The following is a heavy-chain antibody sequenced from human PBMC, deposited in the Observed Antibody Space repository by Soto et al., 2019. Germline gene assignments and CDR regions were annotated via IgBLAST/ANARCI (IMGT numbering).Heavy chain of an antibody. D-gene: IGHD4-17*01. CDR2: IYYSGST. CDR3: ARDSDGDYVVAEGRWAGAFDI. V-gene: IGHV4-31*03. CDR1: GGSLSSGGYY. Sequence: QVQLPESGPGLVKPSQTLSLTCTVSGGSLSSGGYYWSWLRQHPGKGLEWIGYIYYSGSTYYNPSLKGRGTIPGDTAKNKFSLKLSSVTGADTAVYYCARDSDGDYVVAEGRWAGAFDIWGQGTMVTVSS. J-gene: IGHJ3*02.